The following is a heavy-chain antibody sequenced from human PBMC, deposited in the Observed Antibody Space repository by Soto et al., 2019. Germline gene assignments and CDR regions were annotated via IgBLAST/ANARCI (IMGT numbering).Heavy chain of an antibody. CDR2: IYYSGST. CDR1: GGSISSCGYY. Sequence: SETLSLTCTVSGGSISSCGYYWSWIRQHPGKGLEWIGYIYYSGSTYYNPSLKSRVTISVDTSKNQFSLKLSSVTAADTAVYYCARVDTMIVKHWGQCTLVTVSS. J-gene: IGHJ1*01. V-gene: IGHV4-31*03. CDR3: ARVDTMIVKH. D-gene: IGHD3-22*01.